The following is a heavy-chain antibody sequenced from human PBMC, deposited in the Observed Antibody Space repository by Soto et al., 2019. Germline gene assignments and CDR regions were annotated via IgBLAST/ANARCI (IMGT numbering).Heavy chain of an antibody. D-gene: IGHD1-26*01. CDR1: GYMFNDYY. V-gene: IGHV1-2*02. Sequence: ASVKVSCKASGYMFNDYYMHWVRQAPGQGLEWMGWINPNGGDTKYAQNFQGRVTMTRDTSISTAYMDLSSLISDDTAVYYCARCLVRATTVVDYWGQGTLVTVSS. CDR3: ARCLVRATTVVDY. CDR2: INPNGGDT. J-gene: IGHJ4*02.